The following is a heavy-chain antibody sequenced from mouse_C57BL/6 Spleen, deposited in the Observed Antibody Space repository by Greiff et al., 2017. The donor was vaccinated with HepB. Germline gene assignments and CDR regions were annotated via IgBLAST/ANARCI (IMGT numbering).Heavy chain of an antibody. CDR3: AREGGSSYVWYFDV. V-gene: IGHV5-4*03. D-gene: IGHD1-1*01. J-gene: IGHJ1*03. Sequence: MLVESGGGLVKPGGSLKLSCAASGFTFSSYAMSWVRQTPEKRLEWVATISDGGSYTYYPDNVKGRFTISRDNAKNNLYLQMSHLKSEDTAMYYCAREGGSSYVWYFDVWGTGTTVTVSS. CDR1: GFTFSSYA. CDR2: ISDGGSYT.